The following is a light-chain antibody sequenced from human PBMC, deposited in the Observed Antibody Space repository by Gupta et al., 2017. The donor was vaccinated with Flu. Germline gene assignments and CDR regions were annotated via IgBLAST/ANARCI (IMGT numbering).Light chain of an antibody. CDR3: QQYHYWPPYT. CDR2: GAS. Sequence: ATLSVSPGERATLSCRASQNIGDKLVWYQHRPGQAPRLLITGASTRATGIPARFSGSGFGTDFTLTISSRQSEDSAVYYCQQYHYWPPYTFGQGTTLDIK. J-gene: IGKJ2*01. CDR1: QNIGDK. V-gene: IGKV3-15*01.